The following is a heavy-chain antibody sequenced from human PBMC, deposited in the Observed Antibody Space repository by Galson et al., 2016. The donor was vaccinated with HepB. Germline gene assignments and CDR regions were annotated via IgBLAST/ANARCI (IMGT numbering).Heavy chain of an antibody. CDR1: GFTFSNYA. CDR2: ISSSGANT. V-gene: IGHV3-23*01. Sequence: SLRLSCAASGFTFSNYAMSWVRQAPGKGLEWVSSISSSGANTKYADSVKGRFTISRDNSRSTLYLQMHSLRAEDTAVDYCAKDSISQRPIQSHYYYYGLEGWGQGTTVTVSS. J-gene: IGHJ6*02. CDR3: AKDSISQRPIQSHYYYYGLEG. D-gene: IGHD6-25*01.